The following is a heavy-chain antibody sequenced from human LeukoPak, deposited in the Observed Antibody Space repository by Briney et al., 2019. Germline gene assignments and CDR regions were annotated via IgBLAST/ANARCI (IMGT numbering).Heavy chain of an antibody. J-gene: IGHJ4*02. Sequence: EAGGSLRLSCAASGFTFSSYDMHWVRQATGKGLEWVSGIGKAGDTYYSGSVKGRFTISRENAKNSLYLEMNSLRAGDPAVYYCTRGAAGFDYWGQGTLVTVSS. CDR2: IGKAGDT. CDR1: GFTFSSYD. CDR3: TRGAAGFDY. V-gene: IGHV3-13*04. D-gene: IGHD6-13*01.